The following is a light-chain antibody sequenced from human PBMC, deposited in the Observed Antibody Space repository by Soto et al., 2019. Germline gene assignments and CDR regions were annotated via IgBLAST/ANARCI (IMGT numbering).Light chain of an antibody. Sequence: AIRMTQSPSFFSASTVINVTISCRASQGTSSYLAWYQQEPGKAPKLLIYATSTLQSGVPSRFSGSGSGTDFTLTISCLQSEDFATYYCQQYYSYLFTFGPGTKVDIK. V-gene: IGKV1-8*01. J-gene: IGKJ3*01. CDR2: ATS. CDR1: QGTSSY. CDR3: QQYYSYLFT.